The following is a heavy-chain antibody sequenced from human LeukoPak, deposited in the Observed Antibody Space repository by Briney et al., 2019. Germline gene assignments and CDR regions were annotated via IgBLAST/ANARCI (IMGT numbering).Heavy chain of an antibody. CDR1: GCTFSKYW. Sequence: PGGSLRLSCAASGCTFSKYWMSWVRQAPGKGLEWVANIKQDGSEKYYLDSVKGRFTTSRDNAKNSLHLQMNSLRAEDTAVYYYARWGTYSSSWLGAFDIWGQGTMVTVSS. CDR3: ARWGTYSSSWLGAFDI. D-gene: IGHD6-13*01. CDR2: IKQDGSEK. J-gene: IGHJ3*02. V-gene: IGHV3-7*05.